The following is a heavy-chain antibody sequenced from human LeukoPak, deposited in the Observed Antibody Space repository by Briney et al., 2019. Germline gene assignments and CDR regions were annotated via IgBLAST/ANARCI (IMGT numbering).Heavy chain of an antibody. CDR3: ARGNVLRYFDWLLGDPSFDY. J-gene: IGHJ4*02. V-gene: IGHV1-46*01. Sequence: ASVKVSCKASGYTFTSYYMHWVRQAPGQGLEWMGIINPSGGSTSYAQKFQGRVTMTRDTSTSTAYMELSRLRSDDTAVYYCARGNVLRYFDWLLGDPSFDYWGQGTLVTVSS. CDR2: INPSGGST. D-gene: IGHD3-9*01. CDR1: GYTFTSYY.